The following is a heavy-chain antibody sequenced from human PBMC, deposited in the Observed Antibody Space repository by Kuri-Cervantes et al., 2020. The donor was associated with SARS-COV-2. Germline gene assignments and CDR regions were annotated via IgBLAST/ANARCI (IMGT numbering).Heavy chain of an antibody. D-gene: IGHD2-21*02. CDR3: ARDGDSYIPVLDY. V-gene: IGHV3-21*01. J-gene: IGHJ4*02. Sequence: ETLSLTCAASGFTFSSYSMNWVRQAPGKGLEWVSSISSSSSYIYYADSVKGRFTISRDNAKNSLYLQMNSLRAKDTAVYYCARDGDSYIPVLDYWGQGTLVTVSS. CDR2: ISSSSSYI. CDR1: GFTFSSYS.